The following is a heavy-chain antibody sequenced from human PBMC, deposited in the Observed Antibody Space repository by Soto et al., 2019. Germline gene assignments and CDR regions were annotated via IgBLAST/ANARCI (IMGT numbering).Heavy chain of an antibody. V-gene: IGHV1-69*01. D-gene: IGHD2-15*01. CDR1: GGTFSSYA. J-gene: IGHJ6*02. CDR2: IIPIFGTA. CDR3: ARDWGYCSGGSCYGTYYYYGMDV. Sequence: QVQLVQSGAEVKKPGSSVKVSCKASGGTFSSYAISWVRQAPGQGLEWMGGIIPIFGTANYAQKFQGRVTITADESTSTAYMERSSLRSEYTAVYYCARDWGYCSGGSCYGTYYYYGMDVWGQGTTVTVSS.